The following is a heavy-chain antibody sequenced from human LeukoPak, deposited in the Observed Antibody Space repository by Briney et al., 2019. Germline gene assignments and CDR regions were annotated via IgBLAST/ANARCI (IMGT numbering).Heavy chain of an antibody. D-gene: IGHD6-13*01. J-gene: IGHJ4*02. CDR1: GFTFSSYA. Sequence: GGSLRLSCAASGFTFSSYAMSWVRQAPGKGLEWVSAISGSGGSTYYADSVKGRFTISRDNSKNTLYLQMNGLRAEDTAVYYCAKDSSSRSRGVYFDYWGQGTLVTVSS. CDR3: AKDSSSRSRGVYFDY. CDR2: ISGSGGST. V-gene: IGHV3-23*01.